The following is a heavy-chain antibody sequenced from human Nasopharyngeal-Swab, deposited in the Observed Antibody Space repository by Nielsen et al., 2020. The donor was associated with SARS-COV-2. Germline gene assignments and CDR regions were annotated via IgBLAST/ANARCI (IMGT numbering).Heavy chain of an antibody. CDR3: AREIVGATTLGY. CDR1: GYTLGGYY. V-gene: IGHV1-2*06. J-gene: IGHJ4*02. D-gene: IGHD1-26*01. CDR2: MNPNSGGT. Sequence: ASVKVSCKASGYTLGGYYMHWVRQAPGQGLGWMGRMNPNSGGTNYAQNFQGRVTMTRDTSISTAYMELSRLRSDDTAVYYCAREIVGATTLGYWGQGTLVTVSS.